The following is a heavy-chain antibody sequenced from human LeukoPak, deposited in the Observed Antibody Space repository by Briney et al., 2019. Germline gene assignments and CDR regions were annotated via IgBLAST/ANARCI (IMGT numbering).Heavy chain of an antibody. V-gene: IGHV4-39*07. CDR2: IYYSGST. Sequence: SETLSLTCTVSGGSISSSSYYWGWIRQPPGKGLEWIGSIYYSGSTYYNPSLKSRVTISVDTSKNQFSLKLSSVTAADTAVYYCARHQLGSQFRSGSYYKVWGQGTLVTVSS. J-gene: IGHJ4*02. CDR3: ARHQLGSQFRSGSYYKV. CDR1: GGSISSSSYY. D-gene: IGHD3-10*01.